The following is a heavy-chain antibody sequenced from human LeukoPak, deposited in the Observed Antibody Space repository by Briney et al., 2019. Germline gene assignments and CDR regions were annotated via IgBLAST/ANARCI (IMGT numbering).Heavy chain of an antibody. CDR1: GYSISSGYY. CDR3: ARVYYDSSVSYYMDV. V-gene: IGHV4-38-2*02. J-gene: IGHJ6*03. Sequence: PSETLSLTCTVSGYSISSGYYWGWIRQPPGKGLEWIGSIYHSGSTYYNPSLKSRVTISVDTSKNQFSLELSSVTAADTAVYYCARVYYDSSVSYYMDVWGKGTTVTVSS. D-gene: IGHD3-22*01. CDR2: IYHSGST.